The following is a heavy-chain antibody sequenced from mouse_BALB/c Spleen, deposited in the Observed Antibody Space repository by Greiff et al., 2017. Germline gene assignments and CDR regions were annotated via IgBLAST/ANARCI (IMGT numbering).Heavy chain of an antibody. J-gene: IGHJ4*01. CDR3: ARQNDYDAMDY. CDR1: GFTFSSYT. CDR2: ISNGGGST. V-gene: IGHV5-12-2*01. Sequence: EVKLVESGGGLVQPGGSLKLSCAASGFTFSSYTMSWVRQTPEKRLEWVAYISNGGGSTYYPDTVKGRFTISRDNAKNTLYLQMSSLKSEDTAMYYCARQNDYDAMDYWGQGTSVTVSS.